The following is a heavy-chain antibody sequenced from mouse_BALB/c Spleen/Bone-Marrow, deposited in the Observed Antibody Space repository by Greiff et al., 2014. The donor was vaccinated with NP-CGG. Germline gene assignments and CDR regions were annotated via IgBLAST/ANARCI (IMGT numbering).Heavy chain of an antibody. Sequence: DVKLKESGAELVKPGASVKLSCTASGFTIKGTYMHWVKQRPEQGLEWIGRIDPATGGTNYDPKFQGKATITADTSSNTAYLQLSSLTTEDTAVYDCATYDYGRSWGFAYWGQGTLVTVSA. J-gene: IGHJ3*01. CDR1: GFTIKGTY. D-gene: IGHD1-1*01. CDR2: IDPATGGT. CDR3: ATYDYGRSWGFAY. V-gene: IGHV14-3*02.